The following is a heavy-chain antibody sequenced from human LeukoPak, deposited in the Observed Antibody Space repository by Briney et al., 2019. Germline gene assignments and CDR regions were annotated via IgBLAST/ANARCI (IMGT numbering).Heavy chain of an antibody. CDR1: GYTFTSYG. J-gene: IGHJ5*02. Sequence: ASVKVSCKASGYTFTSYGISWVRQAPGQGLEWMGWISAYNGNTNYAQKLQGRVTMTTDTSTSTAYMELRSLRSEDTAVYYCARSGYSGYDYRRYNWFDPWGQGTLVTVSS. CDR3: ARSGYSGYDYRRYNWFDP. CDR2: ISAYNGNT. D-gene: IGHD5-12*01. V-gene: IGHV1-18*01.